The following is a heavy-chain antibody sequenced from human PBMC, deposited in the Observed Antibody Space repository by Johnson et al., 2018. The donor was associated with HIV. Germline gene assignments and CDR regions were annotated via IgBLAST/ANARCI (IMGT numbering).Heavy chain of an antibody. CDR1: GFTFINYW. CDR2: MNADGKST. Sequence: EVQLVESGGGLVQPGGSLRLSCAASGFTFINYWMHWVRQAPGKGLVWVSRMNADGKSTTYADSVKGRFTISRDNAKNTLYLQMNSLRAEDTAVYYCAREQELIGERAFDIGGQGTMVTVSS. V-gene: IGHV3-74*01. J-gene: IGHJ3*02. D-gene: IGHD6-13*01. CDR3: AREQELIGERAFDI.